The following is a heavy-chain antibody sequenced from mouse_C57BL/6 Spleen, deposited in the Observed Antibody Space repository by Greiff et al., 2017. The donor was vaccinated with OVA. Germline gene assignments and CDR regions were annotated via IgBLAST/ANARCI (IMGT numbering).Heavy chain of an antibody. V-gene: IGHV3-6*01. CDR2: ISYDGSN. Sequence: EVQRVESGPGLVKPSQSLSLTCSVTGYSITSGYYWNWIRQFPGNKLEWMGYISYDGSNNYNPSLKNRISITRDTSKNQFFLKLNSVTTEDTATYYCARDVYEYYFDYWGQGTTLTVSS. D-gene: IGHD2-3*01. CDR1: GYSITSGYY. CDR3: ARDVYEYYFDY. J-gene: IGHJ2*01.